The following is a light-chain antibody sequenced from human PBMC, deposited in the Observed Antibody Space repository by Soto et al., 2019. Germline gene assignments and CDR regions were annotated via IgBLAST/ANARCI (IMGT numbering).Light chain of an antibody. CDR3: SSYTSSSPLVV. J-gene: IGLJ2*01. Sequence: QSVLTQPASVSGSPGQSITISCTGTSSDVGGYNYVSWYQQHPGKAPKLMIYDVSNRPSGVSNRVSGSKSGNTASLTISGLQAEDEADYYCSSYTSSSPLVVFGGGTQLTVL. V-gene: IGLV2-14*03. CDR2: DVS. CDR1: SSDVGGYNY.